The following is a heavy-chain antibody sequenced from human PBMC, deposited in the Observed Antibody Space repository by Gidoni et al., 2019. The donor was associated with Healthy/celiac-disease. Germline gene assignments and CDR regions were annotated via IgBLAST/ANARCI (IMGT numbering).Heavy chain of an antibody. CDR3: ARDRSPRFSIVDAFDI. J-gene: IGHJ3*02. D-gene: IGHD3-10*01. V-gene: IGHV1-69*01. CDR1: GGTFSSYA. Sequence: QVQLVQSGAEVKKPGSSVKVSYKASGGTFSSYAISWVRQAPGQGLEWMGGIIPIFGTANYAQKFQGRVTITADESTSTAYMELSSLRSEDTAVYYCARDRSPRFSIVDAFDIWGQGTMVTVSS. CDR2: IIPIFGTA.